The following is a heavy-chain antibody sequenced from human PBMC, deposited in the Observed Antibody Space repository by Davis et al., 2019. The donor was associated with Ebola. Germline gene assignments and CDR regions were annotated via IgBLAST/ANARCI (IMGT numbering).Heavy chain of an antibody. CDR2: ISYDGSNK. CDR3: ARDLLTDHSSSWYFDY. D-gene: IGHD6-13*01. J-gene: IGHJ4*02. Sequence: GESLKISCAASGFTFSSYAMHWVRQAPGKGLEWVAVISYDGSNKYYADSVKGRFTISRDNSKNTLYLQMNSLRAEDTAVYYCARDLLTDHSSSWYFDYWGQGTLVTVSS. V-gene: IGHV3-30-3*01. CDR1: GFTFSSYA.